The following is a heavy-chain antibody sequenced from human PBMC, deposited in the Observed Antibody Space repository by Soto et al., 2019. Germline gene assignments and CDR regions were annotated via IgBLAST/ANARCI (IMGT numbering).Heavy chain of an antibody. CDR3: ARARSSGWYRNYYYYGMDV. V-gene: IGHV6-1*01. J-gene: IGHJ6*02. D-gene: IGHD6-19*01. CDR1: GDSVSSNSAA. CDR2: TYYRSKWYN. Sequence: SQTLSLTCVLSGDSVSSNSAAWNWIRQSPSRGLEWLGRTYYRSKWYNDYAVSVKSRITINPDTSKNQFSLQLNSVTPEDTAVYYCARARSSGWYRNYYYYGMDVWGQGTTVTVS.